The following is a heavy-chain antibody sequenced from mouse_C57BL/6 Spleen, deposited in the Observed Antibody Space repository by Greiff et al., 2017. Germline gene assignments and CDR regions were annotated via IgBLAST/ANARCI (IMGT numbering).Heavy chain of an antibody. Sequence: VQLQQPGPELVKPGASVKISCKASGYTFTDYYMNWVKQSHGKSLEWIGDINPNNGGTSYNQKFKGKATLTVDKSSSTAYMELRSLTSEDSAVYYCARFYYGNYRAMAYWGQGTSVTVSS. CDR1: GYTFTDYY. D-gene: IGHD2-1*01. CDR2: INPNNGGT. CDR3: ARFYYGNYRAMAY. V-gene: IGHV1-26*01. J-gene: IGHJ4*01.